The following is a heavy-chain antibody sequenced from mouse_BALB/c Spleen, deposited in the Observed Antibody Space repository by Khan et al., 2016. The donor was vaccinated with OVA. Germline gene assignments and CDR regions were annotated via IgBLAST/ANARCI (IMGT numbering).Heavy chain of an antibody. CDR1: GYTFTSYT. CDR2: INPSNGYT. V-gene: IGHV1-4*01. D-gene: IGHD2-14*01. Sequence: QMQLEESGAELARPGASVKMSCKASGYTFTSYTIHWIKERPGQGLEWIGYINPSNGYTNYNQKFKDKATLTTDKSSTIAYLQLSSLTSDDSTVYNCVGDGAYHRNDGWFAYWGQGTLVTVST. J-gene: IGHJ3*01. CDR3: VGDGAYHRNDGWFAY.